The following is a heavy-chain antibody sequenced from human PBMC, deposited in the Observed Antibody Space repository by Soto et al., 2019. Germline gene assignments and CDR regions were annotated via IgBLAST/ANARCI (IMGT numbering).Heavy chain of an antibody. J-gene: IGHJ4*02. CDR2: ISSGSNYI. V-gene: IGHV3-21*01. CDR3: ARKDEGGSRL. Sequence: GGSLRLSCVASGFTFSNYNMNWVRQAPGKGLEWVSSISSGSNYIVYADSMKGRFTISRDNAKNSLYLEMSSLRVEDTAVYFCARKDEGGSRLWGQGTLVTVS. CDR1: GFTFSNYN. D-gene: IGHD2-15*01.